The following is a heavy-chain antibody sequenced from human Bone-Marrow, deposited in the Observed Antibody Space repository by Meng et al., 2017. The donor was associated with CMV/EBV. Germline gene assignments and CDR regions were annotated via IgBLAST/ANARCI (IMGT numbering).Heavy chain of an antibody. J-gene: IGHJ4*02. CDR2: INPNSGGT. V-gene: IGHV1-2*02. D-gene: IGHD3-3*01. CDR1: GYTFTGYY. Sequence: KASGYTFTGYYMHWVQQAPGQGLEWMGWINPNSGGTNYAKKFQGRVTMTRDTSISTAYMELSRLRSDDTAVYYCACYYDFWSGPPWNWGQGTLVTVSS. CDR3: ACYYDFWSGPPWN.